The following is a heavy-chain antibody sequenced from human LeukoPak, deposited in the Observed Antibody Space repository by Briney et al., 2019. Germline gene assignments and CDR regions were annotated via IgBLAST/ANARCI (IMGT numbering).Heavy chain of an antibody. D-gene: IGHD6-19*01. Sequence: ASVKVSCKASGYTFTGYYIHWVRQAPGQGLEWMGWINPNSGGTNYAQKLQGRVTMTRDTSISTAYMELSRLRSDDTAVYYCARSLRYSSGWYFDYWGQGTLVTVSS. V-gene: IGHV1-2*02. CDR1: GYTFTGYY. CDR3: ARSLRYSSGWYFDY. J-gene: IGHJ4*02. CDR2: INPNSGGT.